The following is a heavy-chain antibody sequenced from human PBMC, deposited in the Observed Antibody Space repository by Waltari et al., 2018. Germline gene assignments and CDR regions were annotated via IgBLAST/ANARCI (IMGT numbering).Heavy chain of an antibody. V-gene: IGHV4-59*08. CDR2: IYYSGST. CDR1: GGSISRSY. J-gene: IGHJ3*02. D-gene: IGHD3-10*01. CDR3: AQGDGSGSLGAFDI. Sequence: QVQLQESGPGLVKPSETLSLTCPVSGGSISRSYWSWIRQPPGKGLEWIGYIYYSGSTNYNPSLKSRVTISVDTSKNQFSLKLSSVTAADTAVYYCAQGDGSGSLGAFDIWGQGTMVTVSS.